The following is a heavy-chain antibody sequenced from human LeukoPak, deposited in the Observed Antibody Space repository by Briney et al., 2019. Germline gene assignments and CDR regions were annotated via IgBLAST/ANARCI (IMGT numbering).Heavy chain of an antibody. CDR3: ARDEAADSSSSYYY. CDR1: GFTFSSYG. J-gene: IGHJ4*02. V-gene: IGHV3-33*01. CDR2: IWYDGSNK. Sequence: PGRSLRLSCAASGFTFSSYGMHWVRQAPGKGLEWVAVIWYDGSNKYYADSVKGRFTISRDNSKNTLYLQMNSLRAEDTAVYYCARDEAADSSSSYYYWGQGTLVTVSS. D-gene: IGHD6-13*01.